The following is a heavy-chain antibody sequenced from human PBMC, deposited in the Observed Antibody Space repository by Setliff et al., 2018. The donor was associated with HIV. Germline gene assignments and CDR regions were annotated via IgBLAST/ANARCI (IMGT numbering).Heavy chain of an antibody. Sequence: GGSLRLSCAASGFTFISYGMSWVRQAPGKGLEWVSSISGSGSSTSYADSVKGRFTISRDNSKNMLYLQMNSLRAEDTAVYYCARAMVRFRADAFDIWGQGTKVTVSS. V-gene: IGHV3-23*01. CDR2: ISGSGSST. CDR3: ARAMVRFRADAFDI. CDR1: GFTFISYG. D-gene: IGHD3-10*01. J-gene: IGHJ3*02.